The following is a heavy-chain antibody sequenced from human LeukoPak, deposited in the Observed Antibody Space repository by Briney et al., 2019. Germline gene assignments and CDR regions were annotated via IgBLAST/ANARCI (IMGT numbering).Heavy chain of an antibody. Sequence: GASVKVSCKASGGTFSSYAISWVRQAPGQGLEWMGRIIPILGIANYAQKFQGRVTITADKSTSTAYMARSSLRSEDTAVYYCSALAYCGGDCYPGQKRTYYYYYGMDVWGQGTTVTVSS. CDR3: SALAYCGGDCYPGQKRTYYYYYGMDV. J-gene: IGHJ6*02. D-gene: IGHD2-21*02. V-gene: IGHV1-69*04. CDR1: GGTFSSYA. CDR2: IIPILGIA.